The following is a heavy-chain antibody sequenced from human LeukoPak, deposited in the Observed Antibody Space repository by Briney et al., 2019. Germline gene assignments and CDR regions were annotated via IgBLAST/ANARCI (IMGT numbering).Heavy chain of an antibody. J-gene: IGHJ3*02. CDR1: GFTFSSYW. CDR3: AREPTTVTTAHDAFDI. V-gene: IGHV3-7*01. CDR2: IKQDGSEK. D-gene: IGHD4-17*01. Sequence: PGGSLRLSCAASGFTFSSYWMSWVRQAPGKGLEWVANIKQDGSEKYYVDSVKGRFTISRDNAKNSLYPQMNSLRAEDTAVYYCAREPTTVTTAHDAFDIWGQGTMVTVSS.